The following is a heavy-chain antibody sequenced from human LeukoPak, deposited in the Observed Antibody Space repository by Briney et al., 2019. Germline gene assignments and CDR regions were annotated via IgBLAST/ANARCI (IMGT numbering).Heavy chain of an antibody. D-gene: IGHD6-19*01. J-gene: IGHJ4*02. CDR2: INPNSGGT. CDR1: GYTFTGYY. V-gene: IGHV1-2*02. Sequence: TSVKVSCKASGYTFTGYYMHWVRQAPGQGLEWMGWINPNSGGTNYAQKFQGRVTMTRDTSISTAYMELSRLRSDDTAVYYCARDADTGYSSGWYGYWGQGTLVTVSS. CDR3: ARDADTGYSSGWYGY.